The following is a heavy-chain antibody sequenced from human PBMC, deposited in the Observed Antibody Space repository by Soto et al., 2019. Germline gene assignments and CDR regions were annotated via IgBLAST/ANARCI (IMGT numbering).Heavy chain of an antibody. CDR2: NYSGGST. Sequence: EVQLVESGGGLIQPGGSLRLSCAASGFTVRSNYMSWVRQGPGKGLEWVSINYSGGSTYYADSAKGRFTISRDNSKNTLYLQRNSLRAEDTAVYYCSRTSHVEGMDVWGQWTTVTVSS. V-gene: IGHV3-53*01. CDR3: SRTSHVEGMDV. J-gene: IGHJ6*02. D-gene: IGHD2-21*01. CDR1: GFTVRSNY.